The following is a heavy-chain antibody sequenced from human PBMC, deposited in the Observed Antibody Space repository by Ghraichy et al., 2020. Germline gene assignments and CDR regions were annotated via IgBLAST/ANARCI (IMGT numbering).Heavy chain of an antibody. CDR2: ISDDGGST. Sequence: SCAASGFTFSSHAMSWVRQAPGKGLEWVSVISDDGGSTYYADSVKGRFTISRDNSKNTLDLQMNSLRVEDTAIYYCAKALLSQLVRGPFDYWGQGILVTVSS. CDR3: AKALLSQLVRGPFDY. D-gene: IGHD3-10*01. J-gene: IGHJ4*02. CDR1: GFTFSSHA. V-gene: IGHV3-23*01.